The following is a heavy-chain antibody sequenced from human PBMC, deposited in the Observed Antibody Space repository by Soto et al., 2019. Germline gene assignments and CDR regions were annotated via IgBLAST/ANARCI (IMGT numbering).Heavy chain of an antibody. D-gene: IGHD2-21*02. CDR2: ISNGGST. V-gene: IGHV4-59*01. J-gene: IGHJ5*02. CDR1: GGSISTYY. Sequence: SETLSLTCTVSGGSISTYYWSWIRQTPERGLEWIGCISNGGSTNSSPSLKSRVTLSVDTSKKQISLRLNSVTAADTAVYYCARGWGVVGTAIPNWFDLWGQGTLVTVSS. CDR3: ARGWGVVGTAIPNWFDL.